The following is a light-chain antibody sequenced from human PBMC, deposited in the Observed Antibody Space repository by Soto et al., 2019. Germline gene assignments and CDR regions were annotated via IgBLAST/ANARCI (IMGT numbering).Light chain of an antibody. J-gene: IGLJ2*01. CDR2: EVS. V-gene: IGLV2-8*01. CDR3: SSYAGSNYYVV. Sequence: QSALTQPPSASGSPGQSVTISCTGTSSDVGGYNYVSWYQQHPGKAPKLMIYEVSKRPSGVPDRFSGSKSGNTASLTVSGLQAEDEADYYCSSYAGSNYYVVFGGGTKLTV. CDR1: SSDVGGYNY.